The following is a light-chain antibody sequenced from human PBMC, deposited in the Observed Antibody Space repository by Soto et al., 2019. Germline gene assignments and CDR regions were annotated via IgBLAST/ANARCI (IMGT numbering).Light chain of an antibody. V-gene: IGKV3-20*01. J-gene: IGKJ5*01. CDR2: GIS. Sequence: ENVLKKSPGTLSLYPGERATLSCRASQSVSSSYLAWYQQKPGQAPRLLMYGISRRATGIPDRFSGSGSGTDFTLTVSTLEPEDFAVYYCQQYDRSPITFGQGTRLEIK. CDR1: QSVSSSY. CDR3: QQYDRSPIT.